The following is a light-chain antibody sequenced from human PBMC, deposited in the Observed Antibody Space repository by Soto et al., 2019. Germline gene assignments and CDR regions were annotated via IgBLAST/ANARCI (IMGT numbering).Light chain of an antibody. CDR3: QSYDSLNDHVV. J-gene: IGLJ2*01. Sequence: QTVVTQPPSVSGAPGQRVTISCTGSSSNIGAGYDVHWYQELPGTAPKLLIYDNGNRPSGVPDRFSGSKSGTSASLAITGLQAEDEADYYCQSYDSLNDHVVFGGGTSSPS. V-gene: IGLV1-40*01. CDR2: DNG. CDR1: SSNIGAGYD.